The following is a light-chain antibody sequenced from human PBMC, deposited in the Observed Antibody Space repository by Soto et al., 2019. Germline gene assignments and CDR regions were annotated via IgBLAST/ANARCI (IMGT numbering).Light chain of an antibody. CDR1: QSVSNY. CDR3: QHRSSWPLS. J-gene: IGKJ4*01. Sequence: EIVLTQSPATLCLSPGERATLSCRASQSVSNYLAWYQQRPGQAPRLLIYDASNMAAGTPVRFRGSGSGTDFTLTISSLEPEDSAVYYCQHRSSWPLSFGGGTKVEI. V-gene: IGKV3-11*01. CDR2: DAS.